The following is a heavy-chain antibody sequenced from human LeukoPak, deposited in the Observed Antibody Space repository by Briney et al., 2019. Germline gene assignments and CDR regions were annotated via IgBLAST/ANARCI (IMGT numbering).Heavy chain of an antibody. Sequence: GGSLTLSCGASGFTFSSYSMNWVRQAPGKGREWVSSISSSSSYIYYADSVKGRFTISRDNGKNSLYLQMNSLGAEDTAVYYCARGRSTIRDYWGQGTLVTVSS. CDR2: ISSSSSYI. D-gene: IGHD5-24*01. V-gene: IGHV3-21*01. CDR3: ARGRSTIRDY. J-gene: IGHJ4*02. CDR1: GFTFSSYS.